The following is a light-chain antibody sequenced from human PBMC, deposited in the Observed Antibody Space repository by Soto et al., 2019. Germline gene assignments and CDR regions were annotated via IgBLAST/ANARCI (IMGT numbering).Light chain of an antibody. CDR1: QSVRSTY. CDR2: GAS. CDR3: QQCVTSPFT. J-gene: IGKJ3*01. Sequence: EIVLTQSPGTLSLSPGERATLSCRASQSVRSTYLAWYQQKPGQAPRLLIYGASNRATGIPDRFSGSGSGTDFTLTISRLEPEDFAVYYCQQCVTSPFTFGPGTKVDIK. V-gene: IGKV3-20*01.